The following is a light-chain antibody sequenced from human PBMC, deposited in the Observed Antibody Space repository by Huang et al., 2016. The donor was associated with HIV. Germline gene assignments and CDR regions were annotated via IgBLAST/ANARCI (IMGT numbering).Light chain of an antibody. J-gene: IGKJ1*01. CDR2: SAS. Sequence: EIVLTQSPGTLSLSPGERATLSCRASQSVSRHYFAWYQQKPGQGPRLLIYSASNRATGIPDRFGCSGSGTDFTLTISRLEPEDFAVYYCQQYGTTPPRTFGQGTTVEI. V-gene: IGKV3-20*01. CDR3: QQYGTTPPRT. CDR1: QSVSRHY.